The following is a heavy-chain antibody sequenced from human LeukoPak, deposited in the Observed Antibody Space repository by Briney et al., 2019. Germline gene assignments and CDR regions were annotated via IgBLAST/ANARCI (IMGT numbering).Heavy chain of an antibody. D-gene: IGHD2-21*02. Sequence: SETLSLTCTVSGGSISSGVYYWSWIRQHPGKGLEWIGFIYSSGTTYYNPSLRSRVIISVDTSKNHFSLKLSSVTAADTAVYYCARDRGGDCCHFDYWGQGTLVTVSS. J-gene: IGHJ4*02. CDR3: ARDRGGDCCHFDY. CDR1: GGSISSGVYY. V-gene: IGHV4-31*03. CDR2: IYSSGTT.